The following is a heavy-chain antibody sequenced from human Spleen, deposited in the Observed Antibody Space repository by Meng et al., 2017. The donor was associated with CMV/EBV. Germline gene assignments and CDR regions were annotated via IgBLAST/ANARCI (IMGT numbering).Heavy chain of an antibody. J-gene: IGHJ6*02. CDR2: ISSSGSTI. Sequence: GESLKISCAASGFTFSSYEMNWVRQAPGKGLEWVSYISSSGSTIYYADSVKGRFTISRDNAKNSLYLQMNSLRAEDTAVYYCAKNGGNQLLFADYYYGMDVWGQGTTVTVSS. CDR1: GFTFSSYE. CDR3: AKNGGNQLLFADYYYGMDV. V-gene: IGHV3-48*03. D-gene: IGHD2-2*01.